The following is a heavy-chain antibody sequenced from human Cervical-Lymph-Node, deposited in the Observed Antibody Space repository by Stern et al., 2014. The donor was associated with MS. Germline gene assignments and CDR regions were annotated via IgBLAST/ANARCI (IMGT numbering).Heavy chain of an antibody. CDR1: GGTFSKFP. J-gene: IGHJ5*02. CDR2: IFPVVGTP. CDR3: ALSSETSDRWYSLGYDL. V-gene: IGHV1-69*01. Sequence: VQLVESGAEVTKPGSSVKVSCQASGGTFSKFPSSCVRQAPGQGLEWLGGIFPVVGTPTYAQEFRGRVTVPADVSTSTVYMELSSLRSDDTAVYYCALSSETSDRWYSLGYDLWGQGTLVTVSS. D-gene: IGHD6-13*01.